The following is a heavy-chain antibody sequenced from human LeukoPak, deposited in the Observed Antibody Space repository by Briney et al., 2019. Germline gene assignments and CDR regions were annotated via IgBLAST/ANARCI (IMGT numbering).Heavy chain of an antibody. CDR1: GFTFSSYS. CDR2: ISYDGSNK. V-gene: IGHV3-30*18. CDR3: AKESAGSGYSGYDYFEYFQH. Sequence: GGSLRLSCAASGFTFSSYSMNWVRQAPGKGLEWVAVISYDGSNKYYADSVKGRFTISRDNSKNTLYLQMNSLRAEDTAVYYWAKESAGSGYSGYDYFEYFQHWGQGTLVTVSS. D-gene: IGHD5-12*01. J-gene: IGHJ1*01.